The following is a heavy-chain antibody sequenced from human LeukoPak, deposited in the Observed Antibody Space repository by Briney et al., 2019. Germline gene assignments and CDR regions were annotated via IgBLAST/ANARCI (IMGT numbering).Heavy chain of an antibody. V-gene: IGHV4-59*12. CDR1: GGSISSYY. D-gene: IGHD3-22*01. J-gene: IGHJ4*02. CDR3: ARDRRYSDSSGYIRGFDY. Sequence: SETLSLTCTVSGGSISSYYWSWIRQPPGKGLEWIGYIYYSGSTNYNPSLKSRVTKSVDKSKNQFSLKLSSVTAADTAVYYCARDRRYSDSSGYIRGFDYWGQGTLVTVSS. CDR2: IYYSGST.